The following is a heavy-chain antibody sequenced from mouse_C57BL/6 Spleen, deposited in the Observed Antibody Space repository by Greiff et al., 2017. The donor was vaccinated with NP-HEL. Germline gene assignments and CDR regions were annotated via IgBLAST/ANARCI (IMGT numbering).Heavy chain of an antibody. CDR1: GYTFTSYW. D-gene: IGHD1-1*01. J-gene: IGHJ3*01. CDR2: IDPSDSYT. CDR3: AREGNYYGSRSWFAY. V-gene: IGHV1-50*01. Sequence: VQLQQPGAELVKPGASVKLSCKASGYTFTSYWMQWVKQRPGQGLEWIGEIDPSDSYTNYNQKFKGKATLTVDKSSSTAYMQLSSLTSEDSAVYYCAREGNYYGSRSWFAYWGQGTLVTVSA.